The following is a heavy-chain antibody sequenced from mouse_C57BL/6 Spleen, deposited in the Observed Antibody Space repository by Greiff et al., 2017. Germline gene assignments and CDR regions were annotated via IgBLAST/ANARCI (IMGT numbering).Heavy chain of an antibody. CDR1: GYSFTGYY. V-gene: IGHV1-42*01. J-gene: IGHJ4*01. CDR3: ARYYAMDY. CDR2: INPSTGGT. Sequence: EVQLQQSGPELVKPGASVTISCKASGYSFTGYYMNWVKQSPEKSLEWIGEINPSTGGTTYNQKFKAKATLTVDKSSSTAYMQLKSLTSEDSADYYCARYYAMDYWGQGTSVTVSS.